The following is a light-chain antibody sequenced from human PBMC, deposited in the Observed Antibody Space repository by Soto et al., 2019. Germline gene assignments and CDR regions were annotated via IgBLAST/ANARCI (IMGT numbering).Light chain of an antibody. CDR2: DAS. CDR1: QSISSW. J-gene: IGKJ1*01. V-gene: IGKV1-5*01. Sequence: DIQMTQSPSTLSASVGDRVTITCRASQSISSWLAWYQQKPGKAPKLLIYDASSLESGVPSRFSGSGSGTEFTLTISSLQPDDFAVYHCQQYGTPPQTFGQGTKVDIK. CDR3: QQYGTPPQT.